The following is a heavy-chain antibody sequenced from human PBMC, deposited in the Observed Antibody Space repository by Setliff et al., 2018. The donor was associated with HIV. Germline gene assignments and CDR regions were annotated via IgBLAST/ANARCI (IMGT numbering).Heavy chain of an antibody. Sequence: ASVKVSCKASGYTFTSYAMHWVRQAPGQRLEWMGWINAGNGNTKYSQRFQGRVTITRDTSASTAYMELSSLRSEDTAVYYCARAYNIWRDYNYYYSYFMGVWGKGTAVTVSS. V-gene: IGHV1-3*01. D-gene: IGHD3-3*01. J-gene: IGHJ6*03. CDR1: GYTFTSYA. CDR2: INAGNGNT. CDR3: ARAYNIWRDYNYYYSYFMGV.